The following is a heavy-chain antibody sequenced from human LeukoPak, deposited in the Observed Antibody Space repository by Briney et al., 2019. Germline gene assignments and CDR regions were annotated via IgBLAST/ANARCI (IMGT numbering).Heavy chain of an antibody. J-gene: IGHJ4*02. Sequence: SVKVSCKASGGTFSSYAISWVRQAPGQGLEWMGRIIPILGIANYAQKFQGRVTITADKSTSTAYMELSSLRSEDTAVYYCARASCTWLRSHHFDYWRQGTLVTVSS. CDR1: GGTFSSYA. CDR2: IIPILGIA. V-gene: IGHV1-69*04. CDR3: ARASCTWLRSHHFDY. D-gene: IGHD5-12*01.